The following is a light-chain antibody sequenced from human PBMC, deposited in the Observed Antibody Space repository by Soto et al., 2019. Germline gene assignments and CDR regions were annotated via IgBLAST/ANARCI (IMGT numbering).Light chain of an antibody. J-gene: IGKJ1*01. CDR2: AAS. CDR1: QNIGRS. V-gene: IGKV1-39*01. CDR3: QQNFNTWT. Sequence: DIQMTQSPSSLSASVGDRVTITCRAGQNIGRSLNWYQQKPGKAPKRLIYAASGLQIGVPPRFSGSGSGTDFTLTISSLQTEDFATYYCQQNFNTWTFGQGTKGEMK.